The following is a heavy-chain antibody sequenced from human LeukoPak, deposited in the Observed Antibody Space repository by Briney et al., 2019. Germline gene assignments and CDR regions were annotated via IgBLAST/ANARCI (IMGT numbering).Heavy chain of an antibody. CDR1: GFSLSTSGVG. CDR2: IYWNDDK. V-gene: IGHV2-5*01. J-gene: IGHJ6*02. CDR3: AHLAAAGIDIYYYGMDV. Sequence: SGPTLVNPTQTLMLTCTFSGFSLSTSGVGVGWIRQPPGKALEWLALIYWNDDKRYSPSLKSRLTITKDTSKNQVVLTMTNMDPVDTATYYCAHLAAAGIDIYYYGMDVWGQGTTVTVSS. D-gene: IGHD6-13*01.